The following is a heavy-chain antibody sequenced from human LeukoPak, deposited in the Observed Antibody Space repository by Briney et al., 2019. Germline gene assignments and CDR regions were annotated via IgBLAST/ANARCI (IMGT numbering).Heavy chain of an antibody. Sequence: GGSLRLSCAASGFTYSSYWMSWVRQAPGKGLEWVAVISYDGNNKYYADSVKGRFTISRDNSKNTLFLQMNSLRAEDTAVYYGAKARSYYDSSGYDYWGQGTLVTVSS. J-gene: IGHJ4*02. CDR1: GFTYSSYW. V-gene: IGHV3-30*18. CDR3: AKARSYYDSSGYDY. CDR2: ISYDGNNK. D-gene: IGHD3-22*01.